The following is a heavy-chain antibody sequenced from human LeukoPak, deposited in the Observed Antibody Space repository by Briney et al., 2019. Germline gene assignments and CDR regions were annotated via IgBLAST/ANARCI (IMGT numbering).Heavy chain of an antibody. D-gene: IGHD6-19*01. J-gene: IGHJ4*02. CDR2: IFYTGRS. CDR1: AGSTGSVSYY. V-gene: IGHV4-39*07. Sequence: SQCLSPTCPVSAGSTGSVSYYWGWIRQPPGKGLECIGSIFYTGRSYYNPSLKRRVTISVDTSKNQFSLKLSSVTAADTAVYYCAKILYSSNIDYWGQGSLVTASS. CDR3: AKILYSSNIDY.